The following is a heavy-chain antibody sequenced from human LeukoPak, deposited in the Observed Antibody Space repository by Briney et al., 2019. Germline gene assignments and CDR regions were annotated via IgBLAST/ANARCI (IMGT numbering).Heavy chain of an antibody. V-gene: IGHV4-30-4*08. Sequence: SETLSLTCTVSGGSISSGDYYWSWIRQPPGKGLEWIGYIYYSGSTYYNPSLKSRVTISVDTSKTQFSLKLSSVTAADTAVYYCARGVPAAFNWFDPWGQGTLVTVSS. CDR1: GGSISSGDYY. J-gene: IGHJ5*02. CDR3: ARGVPAAFNWFDP. D-gene: IGHD2-2*01. CDR2: IYYSGST.